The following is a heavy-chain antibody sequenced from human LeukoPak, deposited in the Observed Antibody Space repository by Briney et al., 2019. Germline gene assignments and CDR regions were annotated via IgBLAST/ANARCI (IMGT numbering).Heavy chain of an antibody. CDR2: IYTSGST. V-gene: IGHV4-4*07. Sequence: PSETLSLTCTVSGGSISSYYWSWIRQPAGKGLEWIGRIYTSGSTNYNPSLKSRVTMSVDTSKNQFSLKLSSVTAADTAVYYCARDRLFAVDHWCDTWGQGTLVTVSS. D-gene: IGHD3-3*01. J-gene: IGHJ5*02. CDR3: ARDRLFAVDHWCDT. CDR1: GGSISSYY.